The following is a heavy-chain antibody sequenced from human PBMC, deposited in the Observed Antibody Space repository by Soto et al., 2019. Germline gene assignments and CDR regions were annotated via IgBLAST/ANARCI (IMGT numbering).Heavy chain of an antibody. CDR2: IYYSGST. Sequence: ASETLSLTCTVSGGSISSGGYYWSWIRQHPGKGLEWIGYIYYSGSTYYNPSLKSRVTISVDTSKNQFSLKLSSVTAADTAVYYCARADFGDIVVVPAANPQYYYYGMDVWGQGTTVTVSS. D-gene: IGHD2-2*01. J-gene: IGHJ6*02. CDR1: GGSISSGGYY. V-gene: IGHV4-31*03. CDR3: ARADFGDIVVVPAANPQYYYYGMDV.